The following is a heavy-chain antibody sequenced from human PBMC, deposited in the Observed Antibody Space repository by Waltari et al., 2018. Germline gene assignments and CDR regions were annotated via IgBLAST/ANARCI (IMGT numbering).Heavy chain of an antibody. CDR2: IYSGGRT. J-gene: IGHJ6*02. CDR3: ARDLSKATPYGMDV. V-gene: IGHV3-53*01. CDR1: GFTVSSNY. Sequence: EVQLVESGGGLIQPGGSLRLSCAASGFTVSSNYMSWVRQAPGKGLEWVSGIYSGGRTYYADSVKGRFTISRDNSKNTLYLQMNSLRAEDTAVYYCARDLSKATPYGMDVWGQGTTVTVSS.